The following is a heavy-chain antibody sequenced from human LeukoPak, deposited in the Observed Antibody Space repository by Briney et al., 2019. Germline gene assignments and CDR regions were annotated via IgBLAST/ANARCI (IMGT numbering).Heavy chain of an antibody. J-gene: IGHJ4*02. D-gene: IGHD3-10*01. CDR2: ISGSGGST. V-gene: IGHV3-23*01. CDR1: GFTFSSYA. Sequence: GGSLRLSCAASGFTFSSYAMSWVRQAAGKGLEWVSAISGSGGSTHYADSVKGRFTISRDNSKKRVYLEMNRQRAEDTAVYYCAKTAAYYYGSGSYYSGLDYWGQGTLVTVSS. CDR3: AKTAAYYYGSGSYYSGLDY.